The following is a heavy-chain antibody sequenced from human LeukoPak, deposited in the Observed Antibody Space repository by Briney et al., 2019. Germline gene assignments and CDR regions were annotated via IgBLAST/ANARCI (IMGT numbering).Heavy chain of an antibody. CDR3: ARAPAEIGGYYPEYFRH. CDR1: GFTFSRYW. V-gene: IGHV3-74*01. D-gene: IGHD3-22*01. J-gene: IGHJ1*01. CDR2: IKSDGST. Sequence: GGSLRLSCAASGFTFSRYWMHWVRQAPGKGLVWVSRIKSDGSTNYADSVKGRFTISRDNAKNTVSLQMNSLRAEDTGVYYCARAPAEIGGYYPEYFRHWVQGTLVTVSS.